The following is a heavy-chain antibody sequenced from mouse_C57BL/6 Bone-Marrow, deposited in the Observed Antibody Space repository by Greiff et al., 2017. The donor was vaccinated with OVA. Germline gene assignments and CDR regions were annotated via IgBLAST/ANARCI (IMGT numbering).Heavy chain of an antibody. CDR3: ARERVDYGYFDV. CDR1: GYTFTSYW. Sequence: VKLQQPGAELVKPGASVKMSCKASGYTFTSYWITWVKQRPGQGLEWIGDIYPGSGSTNYNEKFKSKATLTVDTSSSTAYMQLSSLTSEDSAVYYCARERVDYGYFDVWGTGTTVTVSS. V-gene: IGHV1-55*01. CDR2: IYPGSGST. J-gene: IGHJ1*03.